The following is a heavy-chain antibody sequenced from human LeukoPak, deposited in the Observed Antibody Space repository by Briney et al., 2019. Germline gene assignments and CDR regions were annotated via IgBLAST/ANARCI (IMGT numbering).Heavy chain of an antibody. V-gene: IGHV1-8*01. CDR2: MNPNSGNT. CDR3: ARGLTMVRGVIIPY. CDR1: GYTFTSYD. Sequence: GESLKISCKGSGYTFTSYDINWVRQATGQGLEWMGWMNPNSGNTGYAQKFQGRVTMTRNTSISTAYMELSSLRSEDTAVYYCARGLTMVRGVIIPYWGQGTLVTVSS. D-gene: IGHD3-10*01. J-gene: IGHJ4*02.